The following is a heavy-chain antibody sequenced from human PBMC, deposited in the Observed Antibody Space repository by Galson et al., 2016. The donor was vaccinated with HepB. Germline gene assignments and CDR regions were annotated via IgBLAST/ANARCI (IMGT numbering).Heavy chain of an antibody. CDR3: AIELQVPAAIEGMDV. CDR1: GFTLSSHS. D-gene: IGHD2-2*02. Sequence: SLRLSCAASGFTLSSHSMNWVRQAPGKGLEWVSYITSSSSSIYYADSVKGRFTIARDNAKNSLYLQMNSLRGEDTAVYYCAIELQVPAAIEGMDVWGQGTTVTVSS. J-gene: IGHJ6*02. V-gene: IGHV3-48*01. CDR2: ITSSSSSI.